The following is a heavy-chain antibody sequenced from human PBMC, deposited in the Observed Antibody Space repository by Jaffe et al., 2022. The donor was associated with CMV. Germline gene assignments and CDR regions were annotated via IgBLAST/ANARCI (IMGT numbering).Heavy chain of an antibody. Sequence: QLQLQESGPGLVKPSETLSLTCTVSGGSISSSSYYWGWIRQPPGTGLEWIGSIYYTGSTFYNPSLKSRVTISKDTSKNQFSLQLSSVTAADTAVYYCARRTDRIMHVWGKGTSVTVAS. CDR1: GGSISSSSYY. CDR3: ARRTDRIMHV. D-gene: IGHD1-1*01. V-gene: IGHV4-39*01. J-gene: IGHJ6*03. CDR2: IYYTGST.